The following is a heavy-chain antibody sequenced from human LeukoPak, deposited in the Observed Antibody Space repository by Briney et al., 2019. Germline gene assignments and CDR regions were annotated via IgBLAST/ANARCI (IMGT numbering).Heavy chain of an antibody. CDR2: ISGSGGSA. Sequence: GGSLRLSCAASGFRFSIYDIWWVRQAPGKGLEWVSVISGSGGSAYYAGSVKGRFTISRDDSKNTVYLQMNSLRVEDTAVYYCAKDQVGYYDFWSGYESWGQGTLVTVSS. J-gene: IGHJ5*02. CDR1: GFRFSIYD. CDR3: AKDQVGYYDFWSGYES. V-gene: IGHV3-23*01. D-gene: IGHD3-3*01.